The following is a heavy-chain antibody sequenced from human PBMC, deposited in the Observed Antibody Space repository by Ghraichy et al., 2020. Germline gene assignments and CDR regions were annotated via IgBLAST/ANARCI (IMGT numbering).Heavy chain of an antibody. CDR2: INSDGSNL. D-gene: IGHD6-13*01. Sequence: GGSLRLSCVASGFTFSNYWVHWVRQAPGKGLVWVARINSDGSNLYYADSVKGRFTISRDFAQNTVYLQMNSLGVDDTAVYYCARDHRIASPPGTLSWGLSRQNRYKGLDVWGQGTTVTVSS. J-gene: IGHJ6*02. CDR3: ARDHRIASPPGTLSWGLSRQNRYKGLDV. V-gene: IGHV3-74*01. CDR1: GFTFSNYW.